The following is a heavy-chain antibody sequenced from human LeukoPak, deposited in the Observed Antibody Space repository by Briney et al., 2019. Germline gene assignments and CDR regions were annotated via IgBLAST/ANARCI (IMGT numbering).Heavy chain of an antibody. J-gene: IGHJ4*02. D-gene: IGHD3-10*01. CDR1: GYSIRNGYH. V-gene: IGHV4-38-2*02. CDR2: IYHSGST. CDR3: ARQRRLIYYSGPGGPSEIDY. Sequence: SETLSLTCTVSGYSIRNGYHWGWIRQPPGKGLEWIGSIYHSGSTYYNPSLKSRVTISVDTSKNQFSLKLSSVTAADTAVYYCARQRRLIYYSGPGGPSEIDYWGQGTLVIVAS.